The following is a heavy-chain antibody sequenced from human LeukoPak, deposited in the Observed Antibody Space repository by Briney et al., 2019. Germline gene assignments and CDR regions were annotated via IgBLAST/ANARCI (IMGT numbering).Heavy chain of an antibody. D-gene: IGHD5-24*01. CDR1: GFTFSNYG. Sequence: GGSLRLSCAASGFTFSNYGMSWVRQAPGKGLEWVSFISSSSSYIYYADSVKGRFTVSRDNAKNSLSLQMNSLRAEDTAVYYCARSEMGYYNYYMDVWGKGTTVTFSS. J-gene: IGHJ6*03. CDR3: ARSEMGYYNYYMDV. CDR2: ISSSSSYI. V-gene: IGHV3-21*01.